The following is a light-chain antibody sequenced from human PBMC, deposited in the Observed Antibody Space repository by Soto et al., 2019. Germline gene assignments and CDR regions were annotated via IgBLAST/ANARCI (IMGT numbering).Light chain of an antibody. CDR1: QSVSSSY. V-gene: IGKV3-20*01. J-gene: IGKJ4*01. CDR3: QQYGSSPLT. Sequence: EIVLTQSPGTLSLSPGERATLSCRASQSVSSSYLAWYQQKPGQAPRLLIYGASSRATGIPDRFSGSGSGTDFTLPISRLAPEDFAVYYCQQYGSSPLTFGGGTKVEIK. CDR2: GAS.